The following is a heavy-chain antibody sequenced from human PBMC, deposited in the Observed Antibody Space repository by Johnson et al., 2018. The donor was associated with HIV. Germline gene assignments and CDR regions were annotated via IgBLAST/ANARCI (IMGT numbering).Heavy chain of an antibody. Sequence: GINWNGGSTGYADSVKGRFTISRDNAKNSLYLQMNGLRTADTAVYYCAKDTGGNSGNDAFDIWGQGTLVTVSS. CDR3: AKDTGGNSGNDAFDI. J-gene: IGHJ3*02. CDR2: INWNGGST. V-gene: IGHV3-20*03. D-gene: IGHD4-23*01.